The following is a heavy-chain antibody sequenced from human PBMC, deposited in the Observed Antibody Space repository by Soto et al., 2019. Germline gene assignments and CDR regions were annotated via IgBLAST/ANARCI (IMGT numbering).Heavy chain of an antibody. CDR2: IYYSGST. V-gene: IGHV4-59*01. Sequence: QVQLQESGPGLVKPSETLSLTCTVSGGSINSYYWSWIRQPPGKGLEWIGYIYYSGSTNYNPSLKSRVTISVDTSKNQFSLKLSSVTAADTAVYYFARRYGGNFDYWGQGTLVTVSS. CDR3: ARRYGGNFDY. D-gene: IGHD1-26*01. CDR1: GGSINSYY. J-gene: IGHJ4*02.